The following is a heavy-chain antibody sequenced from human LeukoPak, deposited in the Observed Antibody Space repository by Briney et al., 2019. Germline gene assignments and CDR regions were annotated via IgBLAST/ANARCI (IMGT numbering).Heavy chain of an antibody. V-gene: IGHV4-34*01. D-gene: IGHD1-1*01. J-gene: IGHJ4*02. Sequence: PSETLSLTCAVYGGSFSGYNWSWIRQPPGKGLEWIGEINHSGSTNYNPSLKSRVTISVDTSKNQFSLKLSSVTAADTAVYYCARRLANWKHGYYFDYWGQGTLVAVSS. CDR3: ARRLANWKHGYYFDY. CDR2: INHSGST. CDR1: GGSFSGYN.